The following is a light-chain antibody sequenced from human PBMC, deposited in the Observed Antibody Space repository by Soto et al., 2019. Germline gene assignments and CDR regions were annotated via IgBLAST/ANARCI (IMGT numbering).Light chain of an antibody. V-gene: IGKV3-20*01. CDR2: GTS. CDR1: QTVRNNY. CDR3: QQYENSLWT. Sequence: EFVLTQSPGTLSLSPGERATLSFGSSQTVRNNYLAWYQQKPGQAPRLLIYGTSRRATGIPDRFSGSGSGTDFTLTISRLEPEDFAVYYCQQYENSLWTFGQGTKVDIK. J-gene: IGKJ1*01.